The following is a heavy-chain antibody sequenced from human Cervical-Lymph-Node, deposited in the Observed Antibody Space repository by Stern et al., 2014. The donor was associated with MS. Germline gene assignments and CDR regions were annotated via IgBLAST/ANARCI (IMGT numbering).Heavy chain of an antibody. CDR2: INSDGNTT. Sequence: EVQLVESGGGLVQPGGSLRLSCAASGFTFSSYWMHWVRQAPGKGLGWVSRINSDGNTTSYADSVKGRFTISRDNAKNTLYLQMNSLRAEDTAVYYCARAGLPYYFYYGMDVWGQGTTVTVSS. J-gene: IGHJ6*02. CDR1: GFTFSSYW. CDR3: ARAGLPYYFYYGMDV. V-gene: IGHV3-74*01. D-gene: IGHD5/OR15-5a*01.